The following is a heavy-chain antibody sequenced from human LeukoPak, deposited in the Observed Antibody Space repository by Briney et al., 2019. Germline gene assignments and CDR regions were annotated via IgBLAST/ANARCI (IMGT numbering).Heavy chain of an antibody. D-gene: IGHD3-22*01. J-gene: IGHJ4*02. Sequence: KTSETLSLTCAVYGGSFSGYYWSWIRQPPGKGLEWIGEINHSGSTNYNPSLKSRVTISVDTSKNQFSLKLSSVTAADTAAYYCASRSGYYYTGDYWGQGTLVTVSS. CDR3: ASRSGYYYTGDY. V-gene: IGHV4-34*01. CDR1: GGSFSGYY. CDR2: INHSGST.